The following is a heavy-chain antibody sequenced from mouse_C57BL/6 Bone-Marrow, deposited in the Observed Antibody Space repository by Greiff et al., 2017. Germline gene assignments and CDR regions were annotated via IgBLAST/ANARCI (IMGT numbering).Heavy chain of an antibody. CDR1: GYTFTDYE. CDR2: IDPETGGT. Sequence: QVQLQQSGAELVRPGASVTLSCKASGYTFTDYEMHWVKQTPVHGLEWIGAIDPETGGTAYNQKFKGKAILTADKSSSTAYMELRSLTSEDSAVYYCTRKGGFITTPFLAYWGQGTLVTVSA. D-gene: IGHD1-1*01. CDR3: TRKGGFITTPFLAY. J-gene: IGHJ3*01. V-gene: IGHV1-15*01.